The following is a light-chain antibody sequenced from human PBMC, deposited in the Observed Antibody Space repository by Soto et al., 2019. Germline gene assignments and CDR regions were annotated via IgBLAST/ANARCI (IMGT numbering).Light chain of an antibody. V-gene: IGKV3D-7*01. CDR3: HQDYNIPIT. J-gene: IGKJ5*01. CDR1: QSIXSSY. CDR2: GAY. Sequence: AVTQCASALSLSPGEGATLSCRASQSIXSSYLSWYLQKPGQAPRLIXXGAYXRATGIPVRFSGSGRGSGTDFTRTISSLQPYDCAVYYCHQDYNIPITFGQGTRLDIK.